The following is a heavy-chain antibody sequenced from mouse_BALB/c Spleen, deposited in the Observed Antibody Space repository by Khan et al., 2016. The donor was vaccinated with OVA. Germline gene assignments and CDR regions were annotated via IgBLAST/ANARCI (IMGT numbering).Heavy chain of an antibody. CDR2: IWSDGST. CDR1: GFSLTNYG. J-gene: IGHJ4*01. CDR3: ARHPCYHYYVIDC. V-gene: IGHV2-6-1*01. Sequence: VQLQESGPGLVAPSQSLYISCTTSGFSLTNYGIHWVRQPPGKGLEWLAVIWSDGSTTYNSAPKSRLIITMDNSKSKVLLEMNNLKAEDTAIYFSARHPCYHYYVIDCWGQGTTVTVSS.